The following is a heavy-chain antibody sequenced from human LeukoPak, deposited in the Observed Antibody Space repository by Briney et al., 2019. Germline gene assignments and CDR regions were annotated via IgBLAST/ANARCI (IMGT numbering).Heavy chain of an antibody. J-gene: IGHJ4*02. CDR2: IYYGGST. Sequence: SETLSLTCTVSGGSISSYYWSWIRQPPGKGLEWIGYIYYGGSTNYNPSLKSRVTISVDTSKNQFSLKLSSVTAADTAVYYCARSTVTTPYYFDYWGQGTLVTVSS. CDR1: GGSISSYY. D-gene: IGHD4-17*01. V-gene: IGHV4-59*08. CDR3: ARSTVTTPYYFDY.